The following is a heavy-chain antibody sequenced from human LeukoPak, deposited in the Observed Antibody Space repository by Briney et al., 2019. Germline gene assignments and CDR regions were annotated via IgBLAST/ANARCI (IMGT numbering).Heavy chain of an antibody. J-gene: IGHJ4*02. Sequence: GGSLRLSCAASGFTVSSNYMSWVRQAPGKGLEWVSVIYSGGSTYYADSVKGRFTISRDNSRSTLYLQMNSLRAEDTAVYYCAKDISEVPEHYVDYWGQGTLVTVSS. CDR2: IYSGGST. D-gene: IGHD1/OR15-1a*01. V-gene: IGHV3-53*05. CDR1: GFTVSSNY. CDR3: AKDISEVPEHYVDY.